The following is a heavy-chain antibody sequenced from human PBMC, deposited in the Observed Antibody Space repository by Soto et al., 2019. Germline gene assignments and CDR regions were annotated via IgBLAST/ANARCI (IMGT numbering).Heavy chain of an antibody. D-gene: IGHD2-2*03. V-gene: IGHV4-34*01. Sequence: SETLSLAGAVYGGSFSGYYWGWIRQPPGKGLEWIGEINHSGSTNYNPSLKSRVTISADTSKNQFSLKLSSVTAADTTVYYCARVGLKDYYYGMDVSGQGTTVTVS. CDR2: INHSGST. J-gene: IGHJ6*02. CDR1: GGSFSGYY. CDR3: ARVGLKDYYYGMDV.